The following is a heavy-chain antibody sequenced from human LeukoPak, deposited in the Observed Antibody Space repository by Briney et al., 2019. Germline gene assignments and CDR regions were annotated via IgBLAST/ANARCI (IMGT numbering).Heavy chain of an antibody. D-gene: IGHD2-15*01. CDR3: ARVAVVAEDY. CDR1: GFTFSSYA. CDR2: ISYDGSNK. V-gene: IGHV3-30-3*01. J-gene: IGHJ4*02. Sequence: GGSLRLSCAASGFTFSSYAMHWVRQAPGKGLEWVAVISYDGSNKYYADSVKGRFTISRDNSKNTLYLQMNSLRAEDTAVYYCARVAVVAEDYWGQGTLVTVSS.